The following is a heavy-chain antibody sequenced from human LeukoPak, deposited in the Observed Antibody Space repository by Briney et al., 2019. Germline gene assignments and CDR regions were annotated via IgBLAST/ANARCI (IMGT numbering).Heavy chain of an antibody. CDR3: TIGYCTNGVCYTGYYFDY. D-gene: IGHD2-8*01. CDR2: IRSKAYGGTT. Sequence: PGGSLRLSCTASGFTFGDYAMSWVRQAPGKGLEWVGFIRSKAYGGTTEYAASVKGRFTISRDDSKSIACLQMNSLKTEDTAVYYCTIGYCTNGVCYTGYYFDYWGQGTLVTVSS. CDR1: GFTFGDYA. V-gene: IGHV3-49*04. J-gene: IGHJ4*02.